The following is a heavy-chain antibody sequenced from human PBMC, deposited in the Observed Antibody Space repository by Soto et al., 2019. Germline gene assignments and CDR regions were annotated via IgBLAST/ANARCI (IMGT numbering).Heavy chain of an antibody. CDR1: GFTFSSYA. J-gene: IGHJ5*02. CDR3: ARDVSGPRT. Sequence: QVQLVESGGGVVQPGRSLRLSCAASGFTFSSYAMHWVRQAPGKGLEWVAVISYDGSNKYYADSVKGRFTISRDNSKNTLYLQMNSLRAEDTAVYYCARDVSGPRTWGQGTLVTVSS. D-gene: IGHD6-19*01. V-gene: IGHV3-30-3*01. CDR2: ISYDGSNK.